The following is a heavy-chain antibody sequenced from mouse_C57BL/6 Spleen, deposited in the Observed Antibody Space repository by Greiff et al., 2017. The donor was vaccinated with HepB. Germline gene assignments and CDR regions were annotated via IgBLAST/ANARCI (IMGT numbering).Heavy chain of an antibody. D-gene: IGHD2-4*01. Sequence: QVQLQQSGPELVKPGASVKISCKASGYAFSSSWMNWVKQRPGKGLEWIGRIYPGDGDTNYNGKFKGKATLTADKSSSTAYMQLSSLTSEDSAVYFCARGDYPHWEFDVWGTGTTVTVSS. CDR3: ARGDYPHWEFDV. J-gene: IGHJ1*03. CDR2: IYPGDGDT. CDR1: GYAFSSSW. V-gene: IGHV1-82*01.